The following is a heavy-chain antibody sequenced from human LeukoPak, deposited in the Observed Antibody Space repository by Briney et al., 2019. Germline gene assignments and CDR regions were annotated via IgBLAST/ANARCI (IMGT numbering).Heavy chain of an antibody. D-gene: IGHD3-22*01. CDR3: ARDRDPGYNDSSGYRRVSAFDI. J-gene: IGHJ3*02. Sequence: GGSLRLSCAASGFTFSSYEMNWVRQAPGKGLEWVSYISTSGSTKYYADSVKGRFTISRDNAKNSLYLQMNSLRAEDTAVYYCARDRDPGYNDSSGYRRVSAFDIWGQGTMVTVSS. V-gene: IGHV3-48*03. CDR1: GFTFSSYE. CDR2: ISTSGSTK.